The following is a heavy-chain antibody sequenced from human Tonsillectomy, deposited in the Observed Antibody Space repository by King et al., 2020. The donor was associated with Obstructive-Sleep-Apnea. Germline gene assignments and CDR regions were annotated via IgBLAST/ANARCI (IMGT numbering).Heavy chain of an antibody. J-gene: IGHJ3*02. CDR3: AGQGLYYDILTAFEAFDI. D-gene: IGHD3-9*01. V-gene: IGHV4-39*01. CDR1: GGSISSSSYY. Sequence: QLQESGPGLVKPSETLSLTCTVSGGSISSSSYYWGWIRQPPGKGLEWIGSIYYIGSTYYNPSLKARVTQSVDTSKNRISLKLSSVTAADTAVYYCAGQGLYYDILTAFEAFDIWGQGTMITVSS. CDR2: IYYIGST.